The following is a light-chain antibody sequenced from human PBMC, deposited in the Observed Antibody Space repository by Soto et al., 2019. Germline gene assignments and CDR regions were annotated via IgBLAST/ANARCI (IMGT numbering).Light chain of an antibody. CDR1: QTISID. Sequence: DIQMTQSPSSLSASVGDRVTITCRASQTISIDLNWYQQKPGKVPTLLISATSTLQSGVPSRFVGSGSGTDFTLTISSLQPEDFAVYYCHQYAVSPLTFGGGTTVEIK. CDR3: HQYAVSPLT. V-gene: IGKV1-39*01. CDR2: ATS. J-gene: IGKJ4*01.